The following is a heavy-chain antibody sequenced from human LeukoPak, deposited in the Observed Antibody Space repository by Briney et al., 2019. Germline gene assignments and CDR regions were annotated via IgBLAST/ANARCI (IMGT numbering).Heavy chain of an antibody. CDR1: GFTFSTYA. CDR3: ARAQLEQLWLLFDY. CDR2: IWYDGSNK. V-gene: IGHV3-33*01. J-gene: IGHJ4*02. D-gene: IGHD5-18*01. Sequence: GRSLRLSCAASGFTFSTYAMHWVRKAPGKGLEWVAAIWYDGSNKYYADSVKGRFTISRDNSKNTLFLQMNSLRAEDTAVYYCARAQLEQLWLLFDYWGQGTLVTVSS.